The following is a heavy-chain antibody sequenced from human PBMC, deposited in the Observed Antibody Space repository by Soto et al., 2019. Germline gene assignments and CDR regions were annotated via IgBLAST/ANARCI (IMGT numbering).Heavy chain of an antibody. CDR2: MYNSGSS. V-gene: IGHV4-59*01. Sequence: QVHLQESGPGLVKPSETLSLTCTVSGGSISDYYWSWIRQPPGKGLEWIGYMYNSGSSNYNPSLKSRATISGDTSKNQVSLKLSSVTAADTAVYYCARAPATMYFDYWGQGTLVTVSS. CDR3: ARAPATMYFDY. D-gene: IGHD2-2*01. CDR1: GGSISDYY. J-gene: IGHJ4*02.